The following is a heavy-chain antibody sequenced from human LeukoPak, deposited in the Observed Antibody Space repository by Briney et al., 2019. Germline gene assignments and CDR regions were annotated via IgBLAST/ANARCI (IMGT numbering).Heavy chain of an antibody. V-gene: IGHV1-69*01. J-gene: IGHJ5*02. CDR2: IIPIFGTA. CDR1: GGTFSSYA. Sequence: SVKVSCKASGGTFSSYAISWVRQAPGQGLEWMGGIIPIFGTANYAQKFQGRVTITADESTSTAYMELSSLRSEDTAVYYCAVTEPVPAAISRRFDPWGQGTPVTVSS. D-gene: IGHD2-2*02. CDR3: AVTEPVPAAISRRFDP.